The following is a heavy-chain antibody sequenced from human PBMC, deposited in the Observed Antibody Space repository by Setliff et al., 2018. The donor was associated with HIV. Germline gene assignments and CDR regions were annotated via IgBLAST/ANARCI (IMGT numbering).Heavy chain of an antibody. J-gene: IGHJ5*02. Sequence: ASVKVSCKASGYTFTSYAMNWVRQAPGQGLEWMGWINTNTGNPTYAQKFQRRSTITRDTSAITVLMELSSLTSEDTAVYYCARDGCDGNKCYLYNWFDPWGQGTLVTVSS. V-gene: IGHV1-3*04. D-gene: IGHD2-15*01. CDR2: INTNTGNP. CDR3: ARDGCDGNKCYLYNWFDP. CDR1: GYTFTSYA.